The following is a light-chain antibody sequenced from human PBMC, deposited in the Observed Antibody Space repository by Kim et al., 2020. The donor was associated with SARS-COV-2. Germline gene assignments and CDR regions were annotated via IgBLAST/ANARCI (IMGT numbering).Light chain of an antibody. Sequence: AVQMTQSTSSLSASVGDRVTITCRASQGIRSDLGWYQQKPGKPPKLLISSASTLQSGVPSRFSGSGSGTDFTLTISSLQPEDFATYYCLQDDTYPYTFGQGTKLEI. CDR2: SAS. CDR3: LQDDTYPYT. V-gene: IGKV1-6*01. J-gene: IGKJ2*01. CDR1: QGIRSD.